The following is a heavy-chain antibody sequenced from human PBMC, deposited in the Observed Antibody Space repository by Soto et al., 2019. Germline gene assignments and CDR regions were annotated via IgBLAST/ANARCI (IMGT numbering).Heavy chain of an antibody. CDR3: ARGRPNFFGAGIALDY. CDR2: IYHGGTT. V-gene: IGHV4-30-4*08. Sequence: LSLTCTVSGHSDTTKDFFCSWLRQAPGRGLEWIAYIYHGGTTHYNPAFRSRVTMSVDTAKTQFSLNLASVTAADTAVYYCARGRPNFFGAGIALDYWGQGTPVTVSS. CDR1: GHSDTTKDFF. D-gene: IGHD3-16*01. J-gene: IGHJ4*02.